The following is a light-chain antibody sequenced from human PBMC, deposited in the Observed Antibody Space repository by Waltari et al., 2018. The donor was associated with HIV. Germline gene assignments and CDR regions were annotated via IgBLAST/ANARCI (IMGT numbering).Light chain of an antibody. CDR1: TINYNS. CDR2: EGT. Sequence: QSALTQPASVSGSPGQSVTISCTGPTINYNSVSWYQQHPANAPKLIIFEGTYRPSWVSNRFSGSKAGNTASLTISGRQGEDEAHYYCSSYTASGSVIFGGGTNLTVL. CDR3: SSYTASGSVI. V-gene: IGLV2-14*03. J-gene: IGLJ2*01.